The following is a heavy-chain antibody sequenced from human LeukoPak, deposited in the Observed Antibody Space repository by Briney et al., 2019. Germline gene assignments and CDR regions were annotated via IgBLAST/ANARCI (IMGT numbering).Heavy chain of an antibody. CDR1: GFTCSSYW. J-gene: IGHJ4*02. CDR2: IKQDGSEK. CDR3: ARLVYLRAFDY. D-gene: IGHD2-8*01. Sequence: GGSLRLSCAASGFTCSSYWMSWVRQAPGKGLEWVANIKQDGSEKYYVDSVKGRFTTSRDNAKNSLYLQMNSLRAEDTAVYYCARLVYLRAFDYWGQGTLVTVSS. V-gene: IGHV3-7*01.